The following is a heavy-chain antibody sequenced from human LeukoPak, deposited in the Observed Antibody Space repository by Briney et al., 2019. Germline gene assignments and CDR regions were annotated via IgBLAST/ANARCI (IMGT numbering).Heavy chain of an antibody. D-gene: IGHD7-27*01. CDR3: ARDLPHWAIDY. V-gene: IGHV3-74*01. J-gene: IGHJ4*02. Sequence: HPGGPLTLFCAASGFTFSFYLIHWVRQVPAKALVCVPSIGSDGSSASSADSVKGRFTISRDNAKNSLYLQMNSLRDEDTAVFFCARDLPHWAIDYWGQGTLGTVSS. CDR1: GFTFSFYL. CDR2: IGSDGSSA.